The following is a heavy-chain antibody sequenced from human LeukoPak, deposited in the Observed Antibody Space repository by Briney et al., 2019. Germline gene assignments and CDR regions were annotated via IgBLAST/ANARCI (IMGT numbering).Heavy chain of an antibody. CDR3: ARGHSPVTTKVSYFQH. Sequence: SETLSLTCAVYGGSFSGYYWSWIRQPPGKGLEWIGEINHSGSTNYNPSLKSRVTILVDTSKNQFSLKLSSVPAADTAVYYFARGHSPVTTKVSYFQHWGQGTLVSVSS. D-gene: IGHD4-17*01. CDR2: INHSGST. J-gene: IGHJ1*01. V-gene: IGHV4-34*01. CDR1: GGSFSGYY.